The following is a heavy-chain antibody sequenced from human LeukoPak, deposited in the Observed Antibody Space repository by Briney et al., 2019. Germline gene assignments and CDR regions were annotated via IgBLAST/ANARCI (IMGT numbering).Heavy chain of an antibody. V-gene: IGHV3-9*01. CDR1: GFTFDDYA. D-gene: IGHD2-21*01. J-gene: IGHJ4*02. CDR2: ISWNSGSI. CDR3: AKEFNRGLPDY. Sequence: GGSLRLSCAASGFTFDDYAMHWVRQAPGKGLKWVSGISWNSGSIGYADSVKGRFTISRDNSKNTLYLQMSSLRAEDTAVYYCAKEFNRGLPDYWGQGTLVTVPS.